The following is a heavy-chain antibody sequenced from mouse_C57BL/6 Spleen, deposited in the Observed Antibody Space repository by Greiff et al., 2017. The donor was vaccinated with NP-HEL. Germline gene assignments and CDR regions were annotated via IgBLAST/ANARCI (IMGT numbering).Heavy chain of an antibody. V-gene: IGHV1-61*01. Sequence: VQLQQPGAELVRPGSSVKLSCKASGYTFTSYWMDWVKQRPGQGLEWIGNIYPSDSETHYNQKFKDKATLTVDKSSSTAYLQLSSLTSEDSAVYYCARVVATPDYWGQGTTLTVSS. CDR3: ARVVATPDY. J-gene: IGHJ2*01. D-gene: IGHD1-1*01. CDR2: IYPSDSET. CDR1: GYTFTSYW.